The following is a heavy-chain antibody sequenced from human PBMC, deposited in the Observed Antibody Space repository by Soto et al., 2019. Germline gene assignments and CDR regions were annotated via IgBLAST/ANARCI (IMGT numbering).Heavy chain of an antibody. CDR3: ARYGPLNYYDSSGYGYYYYGMDV. V-gene: IGHV4-31*03. CDR2: IYYSGST. D-gene: IGHD3-22*01. Sequence: QVQLQESGPGLVKPSQTLSLTCTVSGGSISSGGYYWSWIRQHPGKGLEWIGYIYYSGSTYYNPSLNSRVTISVDTSKNQFSLKLSSVTAADTAVYYCARYGPLNYYDSSGYGYYYYGMDVWGQGTTVTVSS. CDR1: GGSISSGGYY. J-gene: IGHJ6*02.